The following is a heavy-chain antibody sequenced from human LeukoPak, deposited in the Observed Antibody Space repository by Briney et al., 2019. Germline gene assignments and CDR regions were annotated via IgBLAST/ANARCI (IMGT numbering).Heavy chain of an antibody. J-gene: IGHJ4*02. CDR3: ARDRGTSDWSTIYYFDY. D-gene: IGHD6-19*01. CDR1: GDSVSSNSAA. Sequence: SQTLSLTCAISGDSVSSNSAAWNWIRQSPSRGLEWLGRTYYRFKWYDDYAISVKSRIIINPDTSKNQFSLQLNSVTPEDTAVYYCARDRGTSDWSTIYYFDYWGQGTLVTVSS. CDR2: TYYRFKWYD. V-gene: IGHV6-1*01.